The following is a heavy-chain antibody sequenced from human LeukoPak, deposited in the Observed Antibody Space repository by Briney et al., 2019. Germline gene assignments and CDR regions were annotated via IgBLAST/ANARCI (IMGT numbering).Heavy chain of an antibody. V-gene: IGHV4-59*01. D-gene: IGHD3-16*02. CDR1: GCSISSYY. Sequence: SETLSLTCTASGCSISSYYWSWIRQPPGKGLEWIGYIYYSGSTNYNPSLKSRVAISVDTSKNQFSLKLSSVTAADTAVYYCARGDNSLYPRASYYFDYWGQGTLVTVSS. CDR2: IYYSGST. CDR3: ARGDNSLYPRASYYFDY. J-gene: IGHJ4*02.